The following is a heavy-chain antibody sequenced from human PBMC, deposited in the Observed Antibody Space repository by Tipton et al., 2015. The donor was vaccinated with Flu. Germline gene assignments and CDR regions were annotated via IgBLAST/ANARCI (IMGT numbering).Heavy chain of an antibody. CDR2: ISGSGGST. V-gene: IGHV3-23*01. Sequence: SLRLSCAASGFTFSSYAMSWVRQAPGKGLEWVSAISGSGGSTYYADSVKGRFTISRDNSKNTLYLQMNSLRAEDTAVYYCAKDLSGYSYGSSYWGQGTLVTVSS. D-gene: IGHD5-18*01. CDR1: GFTFSSYA. J-gene: IGHJ4*02. CDR3: AKDLSGYSYGSSY.